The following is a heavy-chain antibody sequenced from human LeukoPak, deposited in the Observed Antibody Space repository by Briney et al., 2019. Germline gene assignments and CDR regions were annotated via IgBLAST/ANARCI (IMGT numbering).Heavy chain of an antibody. CDR3: ARGTDQITMVRGSQKPLEY. J-gene: IGHJ4*02. CDR1: GFXFSING. Sequence: GRSLRLSCAASGFXFSINGIHWVRQAPAKGLEWVAVICYDGSNKYYADSVKGRFTISRDNSKNTLYLQMNSLRAEDTAVYYCARGTDQITMVRGSQKPLEYWGQGTLVIVSS. CDR2: ICYDGSNK. V-gene: IGHV3-33*01. D-gene: IGHD3-10*01.